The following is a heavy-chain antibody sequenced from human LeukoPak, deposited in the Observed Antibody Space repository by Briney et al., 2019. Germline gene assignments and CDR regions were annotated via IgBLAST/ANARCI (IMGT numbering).Heavy chain of an antibody. D-gene: IGHD6-13*01. CDR3: ARVPHIAAAGTKWFDP. Sequence: PSETLSLTCTVSGGSISSSSYYWGWIRQPPGKGLEWIGSIYYSGSTYYNPSLKSRVTISVDTSKNQFSLKLSSVTAADTAVYYCARVPHIAAAGTKWFDPWGQGTLVTVSS. CDR2: IYYSGST. V-gene: IGHV4-39*07. CDR1: GGSISSSSYY. J-gene: IGHJ5*02.